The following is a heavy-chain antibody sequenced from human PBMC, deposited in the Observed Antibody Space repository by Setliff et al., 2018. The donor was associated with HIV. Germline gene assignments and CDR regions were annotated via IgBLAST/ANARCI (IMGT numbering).Heavy chain of an antibody. CDR3: AREGAAAGLDLDH. J-gene: IGHJ4*02. CDR2: INTVNGNR. D-gene: IGHD6-13*01. CDR1: GYTFTSYV. V-gene: IGHV1-3*03. Sequence: ASVKVSCKASGYTFTSYVMHWVRQAPGQRLEWIGWINTVNGNRKYSQEFQGRITITMDTSASTVYMEVSSLRSEDMAVYYCAREGAAAGLDLDHWGQGTLVTVSS.